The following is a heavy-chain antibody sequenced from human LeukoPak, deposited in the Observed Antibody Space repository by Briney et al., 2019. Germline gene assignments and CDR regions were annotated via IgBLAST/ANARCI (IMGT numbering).Heavy chain of an antibody. Sequence: PSETLSLTCAVYGGSFSGYYWSWIRQPPGKGLEWIGEINHSGSTNYNPSLKSRVTISVDTSKNQFSLKLSSVTAADTAVYYCARDAASAYCGGDCWLDAFDIWGQGTMVTVSS. CDR3: ARDAASAYCGGDCWLDAFDI. CDR2: INHSGST. CDR1: GGSFSGYY. D-gene: IGHD2-21*02. J-gene: IGHJ3*02. V-gene: IGHV4-34*01.